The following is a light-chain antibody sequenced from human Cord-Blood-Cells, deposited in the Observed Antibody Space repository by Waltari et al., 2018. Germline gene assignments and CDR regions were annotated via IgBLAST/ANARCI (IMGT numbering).Light chain of an antibody. CDR2: DAA. CDR1: HDISNN. V-gene: IGKV1-33*01. Sequence: DIQMTQSPSYLYAPVGDRATITYQASHDISNNLNWYQQKPGRAPKLLIYDAATLETGVVSRFSGSGSGTTFTFPISSLLPEDIATYYCRQYDNRPPITFGQGTRLEIK. CDR3: RQYDNRPPIT. J-gene: IGKJ5*01.